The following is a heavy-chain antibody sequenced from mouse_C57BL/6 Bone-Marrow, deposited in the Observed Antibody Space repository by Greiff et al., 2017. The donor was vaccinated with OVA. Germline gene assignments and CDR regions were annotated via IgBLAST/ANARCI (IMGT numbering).Heavy chain of an antibody. V-gene: IGHV1-81*01. Sequence: VQLQHSGAELARPGASVKLSCKASGYTFTSYGISWVKQRTGQGLEWIGEIYPRSGNTYYNEKFKGKATLTADKSSSTAYMELRSLTSEDSAVYFCAREDDYGDYYAMDYWGQGTSVTVSS. CDR2: IYPRSGNT. J-gene: IGHJ4*01. CDR1: GYTFTSYG. CDR3: AREDDYGDYYAMDY. D-gene: IGHD2-4*01.